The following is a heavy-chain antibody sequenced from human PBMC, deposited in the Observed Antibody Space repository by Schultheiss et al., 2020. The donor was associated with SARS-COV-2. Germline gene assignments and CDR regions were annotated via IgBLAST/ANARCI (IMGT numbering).Heavy chain of an antibody. CDR3: ARDLLRSSSWYEGENWFDP. CDR1: GGSFSGYY. CDR2: INHSGST. D-gene: IGHD6-13*01. J-gene: IGHJ5*02. V-gene: IGHV4-34*01. Sequence: SETLSLTCAVYGGSFSGYYWSWIRQPPGKGLEWIGEINHSGSTNYNPSLKSRVTISVDTSKNQFSLQLNSVTPEDTAVYYCARDLLRSSSWYEGENWFDPWGQGTLVTVSS.